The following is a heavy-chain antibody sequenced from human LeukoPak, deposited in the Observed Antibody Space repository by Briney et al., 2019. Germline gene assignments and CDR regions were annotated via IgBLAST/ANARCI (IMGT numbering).Heavy chain of an antibody. CDR1: GFTFSSYW. V-gene: IGHV3-74*01. J-gene: IGHJ4*02. Sequence: PGGSLRLSCAASGFTFSSYWMHWVRQGPGIGLVWVSHINGEGSIVNYADSVKDRFTISRDNAKNTLDLQMNSLRVEDTAVYFCAREWGNSVLPLDYWGQGTLVTVSP. CDR3: AREWGNSVLPLDY. CDR2: INGEGSIV. D-gene: IGHD3-16*01.